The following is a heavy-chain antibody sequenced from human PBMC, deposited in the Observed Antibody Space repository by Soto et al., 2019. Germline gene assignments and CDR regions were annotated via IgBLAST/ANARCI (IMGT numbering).Heavy chain of an antibody. J-gene: IGHJ6*02. CDR1: GFTFTTYS. V-gene: IGHV3-21*01. D-gene: IGHD6-6*01. Sequence: EVQLLESGGGLVEPGGSLRLSCAPSGFTFTTYSMNWVRQAPGKGLEWVSSISSGSDDIYYAESVKGRFTISRDNAKNTLNLQMDNLRVDYTAVYYCARNRNPSAKRHRMNIWDQGTTVTVS. CDR2: ISSGSDDI. CDR3: ARNRNPSAKRHRMNI.